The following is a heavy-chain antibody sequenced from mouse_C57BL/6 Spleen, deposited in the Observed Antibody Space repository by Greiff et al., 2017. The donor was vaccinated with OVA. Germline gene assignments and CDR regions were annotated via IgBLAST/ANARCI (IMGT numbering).Heavy chain of an antibody. CDR2: IDPSDSYT. J-gene: IGHJ1*03. CDR1: GYTFTSYW. V-gene: IGHV1-50*01. Sequence: QVQLQQPGAELVKPGASVKLSCKASGYTFTSYWMQWVKQRPGQGLEWIGEIDPSDSYTNYNQKFKGKATLTVDTSSSTAYMQLSSLTSEDSAVYYCARRFRWYFDVWGTGTTVTVSS. CDR3: ARRFRWYFDV.